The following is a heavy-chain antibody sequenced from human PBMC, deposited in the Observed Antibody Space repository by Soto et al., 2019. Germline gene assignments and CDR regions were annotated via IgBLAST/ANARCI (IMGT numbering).Heavy chain of an antibody. J-gene: IGHJ1*01. CDR3: ASGLYYDILTGYFQH. Sequence: GGSLRLSCAASGFTFSNYEMNWVRQAPGKGLEWVSYISSSGSTIYYADSVKGRFTISRDNAKNSLYLQMNSLRAEDTAVYYCASGLYYDILTGYFQHCGQGTLVSVS. CDR2: ISSSGSTI. V-gene: IGHV3-48*03. CDR1: GFTFSNYE. D-gene: IGHD3-9*01.